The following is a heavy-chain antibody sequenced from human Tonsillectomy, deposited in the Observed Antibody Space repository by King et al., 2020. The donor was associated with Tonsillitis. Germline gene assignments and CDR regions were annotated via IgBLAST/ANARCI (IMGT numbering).Heavy chain of an antibody. D-gene: IGHD2-2*01. Sequence: VQLQESGPGLGKPSETLSLTCTVSGGSIRGYYWNWIRQPAGKGLEWIVRIYTSGPTIYNPSLTSRVTMSVYTSKNQFSLNLSSVTAADTAVYYCAREDYCSSTSCYFSHDAFDIWGQGTMVTVSS. CDR1: GGSIRGYY. CDR3: AREDYCSSTSCYFSHDAFDI. CDR2: IYTSGPT. V-gene: IGHV4-4*07. J-gene: IGHJ3*02.